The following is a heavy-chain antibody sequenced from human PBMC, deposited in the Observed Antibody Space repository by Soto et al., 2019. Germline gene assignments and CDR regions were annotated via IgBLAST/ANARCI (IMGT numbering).Heavy chain of an antibody. Sequence: GASVKVSCKASGISFINHYVHWVRQAPGQGPEWMGVINPAGSVTVYALKLQDRVTVTRDTSTSTVYMELNSLTSEDTAIYYCARDVDFGEEDVWGQGTKVTVSS. CDR1: GISFINHY. CDR3: ARDVDFGEEDV. CDR2: INPAGSVT. J-gene: IGHJ6*02. V-gene: IGHV1-46*03. D-gene: IGHD4-17*01.